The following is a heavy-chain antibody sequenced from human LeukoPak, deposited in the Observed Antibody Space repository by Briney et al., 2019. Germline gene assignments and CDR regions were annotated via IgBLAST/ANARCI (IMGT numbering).Heavy chain of an antibody. V-gene: IGHV5-51*01. CDR1: GYSFTTYW. Sequence: GESLKISCKGSGYSFTTYWIGWVRQMPGKGLEWMGIIYPGDSHTGYSLSFQGQVTISADKSITTAYLQWSSLEASDTAMYYRARTDSSGYRFDSWGQGTLVTVSS. J-gene: IGHJ4*02. CDR2: IYPGDSHT. D-gene: IGHD3-22*01. CDR3: ARTDSSGYRFDS.